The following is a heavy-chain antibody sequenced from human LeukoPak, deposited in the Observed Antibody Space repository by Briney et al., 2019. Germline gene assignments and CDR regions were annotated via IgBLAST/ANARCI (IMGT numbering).Heavy chain of an antibody. D-gene: IGHD5-24*01. V-gene: IGHV1-69*13. J-gene: IGHJ4*02. CDR1: GYTFTSYG. CDR3: AIESVEMATIESF. CDR2: IIPIFGTA. Sequence: GASVKVSCKASGYTFTSYGISWVRQAPGQGLEWMGGIIPIFGTANYAQKFQGRVTITADESTSTAYMELSSLRSEDTAVYYCAIESVEMATIESFWGQGTLVTVSS.